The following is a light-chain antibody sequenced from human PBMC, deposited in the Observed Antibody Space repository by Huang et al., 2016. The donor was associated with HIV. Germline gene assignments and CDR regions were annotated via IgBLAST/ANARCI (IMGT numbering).Light chain of an antibody. V-gene: IGKV3-20*01. CDR3: QHYGRSPPFT. J-gene: IGKJ3*01. Sequence: EIVLTQSPGTLSLSPGDTATLSCRASQSVISSYLAWYQQRPGQTPRLLIHGASSRAAGIPDRFRGSGSGTEYTLTINNLEPEDFAVYFCQHYGRSPPFTFGPGTKVHIK. CDR2: GAS. CDR1: QSVISSY.